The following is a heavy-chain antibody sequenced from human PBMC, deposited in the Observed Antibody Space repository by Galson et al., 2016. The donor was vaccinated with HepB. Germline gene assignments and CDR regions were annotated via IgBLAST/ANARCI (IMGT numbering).Heavy chain of an antibody. CDR3: ARDSSPRVQLWPPAYYYYYGMDV. Sequence: SLRLSCAASGFTFSSYAMHWVRQAPGKGLEWVAVISYDGSNKYYADSVKGRFTISRDNSKNTLYLQMNSLRPEDTAVYYCARDSSPRVQLWPPAYYYYYGMDVWG. V-gene: IGHV3-30-3*01. CDR2: ISYDGSNK. J-gene: IGHJ6*02. D-gene: IGHD5-18*01. CDR1: GFTFSSYA.